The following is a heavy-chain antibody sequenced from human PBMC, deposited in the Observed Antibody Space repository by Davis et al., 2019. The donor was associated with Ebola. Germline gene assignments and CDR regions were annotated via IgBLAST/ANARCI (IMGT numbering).Heavy chain of an antibody. J-gene: IGHJ4*02. Sequence: MPSETLSLTCAVSGGSISSGGYSWSWIRQPPGKGLEWIGYIYHSGSTYYNPSLKSRVTVSVDTSKNQFSLKLSSVTAADTAVYHCVRKVPSSSWMWVDFWGQGTLVTVSS. D-gene: IGHD6-13*01. CDR3: VRKVPSSSWMWVDF. V-gene: IGHV4-30-2*01. CDR2: IYHSGST. CDR1: GGSISSGGYS.